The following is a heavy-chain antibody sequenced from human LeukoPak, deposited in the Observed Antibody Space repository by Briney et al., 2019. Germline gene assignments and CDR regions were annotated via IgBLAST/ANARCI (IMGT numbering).Heavy chain of an antibody. D-gene: IGHD5-12*01. CDR1: GFTFSSYG. J-gene: IGHJ4*02. V-gene: IGHV3-30*02. Sequence: PGGSLRLSCAASGFTFSSYGMHWVRQAPGKGLEWVAFIRYDGSKKYYADSVKGRFTISRDNSKNTLYLQMNSLRAEDTAVYYCARGGYDYLDYWGQGTLVTVSS. CDR2: IRYDGSKK. CDR3: ARGGYDYLDY.